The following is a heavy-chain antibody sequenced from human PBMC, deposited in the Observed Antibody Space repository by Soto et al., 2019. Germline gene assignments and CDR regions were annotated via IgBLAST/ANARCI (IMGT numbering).Heavy chain of an antibody. D-gene: IGHD6-19*01. Sequence: PSETLSLTCAVYGGSFSGYYWSWIRQPPGKGLEWIGEINHSGSTNYNPSLKSRVTISVDTSKNQFSLKLSSVTAADTAVYYCAGVGEQWLVRRYFQHWGQGTLVTVSS. CDR3: AGVGEQWLVRRYFQH. V-gene: IGHV4-34*01. CDR2: INHSGST. J-gene: IGHJ1*01. CDR1: GGSFSGYY.